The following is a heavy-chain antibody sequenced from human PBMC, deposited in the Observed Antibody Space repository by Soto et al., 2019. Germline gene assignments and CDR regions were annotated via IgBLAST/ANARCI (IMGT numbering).Heavy chain of an antibody. J-gene: IGHJ4*02. CDR3: AGWSGYSPSYYFDY. V-gene: IGHV4-34*01. CDR1: GGSFSGYY. Sequence: PSETLSLTCAVYGGSFSGYYWSWIRQPPGKGLEWIGEINHSGSTNYNPSLKSRVTISVDTSKNQFSLKLSSVTAADTAVYYCAGWSGYSPSYYFDYWGQGNLVTVSS. CDR2: INHSGST. D-gene: IGHD3-3*01.